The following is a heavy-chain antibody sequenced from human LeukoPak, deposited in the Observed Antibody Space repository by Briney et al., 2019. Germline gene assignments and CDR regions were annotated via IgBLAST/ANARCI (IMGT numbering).Heavy chain of an antibody. CDR3: AGHLYESRGQASFDY. D-gene: IGHD3-22*01. CDR1: GGSISSSSYY. J-gene: IGHJ4*02. Sequence: PSETLSLTCTVSGGSISSSSYYWGWIRQPPGKGLEWIGSIYYSGSTYYNPSLKSRVTISVDTSQNQFSLKLSSVTASDTAMYYCAGHLYESRGQASFDYWGQGTLVTVSS. CDR2: IYYSGST. V-gene: IGHV4-39*01.